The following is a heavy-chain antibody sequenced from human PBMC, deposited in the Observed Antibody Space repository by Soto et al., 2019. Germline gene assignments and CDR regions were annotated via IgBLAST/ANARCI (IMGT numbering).Heavy chain of an antibody. J-gene: IGHJ5*02. D-gene: IGHD3-3*01. CDR3: TTGLTIFGVVIDP. CDR2: IKSKTDVGTT. Sequence: EVQLVESGGGLVKPGGSLRLSCAASGFTFSNALMSWVRQAPGKGLEWVGRIKSKTDVGTTDYAAPVKGRFTISRDDSKNTLYLQMNSLKTEDTAVYYCTTGLTIFGVVIDPWGQGTLVTVSS. CDR1: GFTFSNAL. V-gene: IGHV3-15*01.